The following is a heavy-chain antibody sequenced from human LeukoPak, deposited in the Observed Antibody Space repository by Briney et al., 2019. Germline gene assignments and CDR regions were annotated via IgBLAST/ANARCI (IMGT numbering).Heavy chain of an antibody. D-gene: IGHD5-18*01. Sequence: GGGPRLSRAHSRYTLRIYIMNCVPDTPRKGLERVSYITSSSSYIYCADSVKGRFTICRDNSKNTLYLQMNRLRADDTAVYYCARGGGIQLWLQSDYWGQGTLVTVSS. J-gene: IGHJ4*02. CDR2: ITSSSSYI. CDR1: RYTLRIYI. V-gene: IGHV3-21*01. CDR3: ARGGGIQLWLQSDY.